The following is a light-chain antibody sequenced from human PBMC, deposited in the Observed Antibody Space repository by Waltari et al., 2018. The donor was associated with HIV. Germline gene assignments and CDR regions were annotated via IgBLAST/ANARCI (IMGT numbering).Light chain of an antibody. CDR1: RGDIGTYDR. J-gene: IGLJ3*02. V-gene: IGLV2-23*02. Sequence: QSALTQPASVSGSPGRSISMSCTGTRGDIGTYDRVSWDQQHPGKAPKLIMYEVTKRPSGSASGFSGSKSDKTASLTISGLQSENEADYHCCSYAGTSTLVFGRGTKVTVL. CDR2: EVT. CDR3: CSYAGTSTLV.